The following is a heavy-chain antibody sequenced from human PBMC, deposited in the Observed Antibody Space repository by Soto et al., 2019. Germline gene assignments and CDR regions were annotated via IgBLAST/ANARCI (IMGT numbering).Heavy chain of an antibody. D-gene: IGHD4-4*01. CDR1: GYTFTSYG. J-gene: IGHJ3*02. Sequence: ASVKVSCKASGYTFTSYGISWVRQAPGQGLEWRGWISAYNGNTNYAQKLQGRVTMTTATYTSTAYMGLRSLRSDATAVYYCARAKTTQDAFDIWGQGTMVTVSS. CDR2: ISAYNGNT. CDR3: ARAKTTQDAFDI. V-gene: IGHV1-18*01.